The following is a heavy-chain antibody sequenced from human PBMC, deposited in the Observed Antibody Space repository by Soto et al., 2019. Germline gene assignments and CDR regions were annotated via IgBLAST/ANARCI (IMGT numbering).Heavy chain of an antibody. Sequence: SETLSLTCAVYGGSFSGYYWSWIRQPPGKGLEWIGEINHSGSTNYNPSLKSRVTISVDTSKNQFSLKLSSVTAADTAVYYCASRNYYDSSGYSFDYWGQGTLVTVSS. D-gene: IGHD3-22*01. CDR2: INHSGST. J-gene: IGHJ4*02. CDR3: ASRNYYDSSGYSFDY. V-gene: IGHV4-34*01. CDR1: GGSFSGYY.